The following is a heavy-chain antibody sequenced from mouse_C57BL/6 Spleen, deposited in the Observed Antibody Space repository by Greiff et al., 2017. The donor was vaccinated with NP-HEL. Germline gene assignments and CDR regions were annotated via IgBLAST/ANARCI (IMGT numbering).Heavy chain of an antibody. CDR2: ISYSGST. D-gene: IGHD1-1*02. V-gene: IGHV3-1*01. CDR1: GYSITSGYD. J-gene: IGHJ4*01. Sequence: VQLQQSGPGMVKPSQSLSLTCTVTGYSITSGYDWHWIRHFPGNKLEWMGYISYSGSTNYNPSLKSRISITHDTSKNHFFLKLNSVTTEDTATYYCARGEVVYAMDYWGQGTSVTVSS. CDR3: ARGEVVYAMDY.